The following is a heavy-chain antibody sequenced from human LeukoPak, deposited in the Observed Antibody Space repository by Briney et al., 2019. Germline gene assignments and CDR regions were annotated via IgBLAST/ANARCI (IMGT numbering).Heavy chain of an antibody. V-gene: IGHV4-59*02. CDR1: GVSVSSYY. Sequence: SETLSLTCTVSGVSVSSYYWSWIRQPPGKGPEWIGYIYYSGSNNYNPSLKSRVTISVDTSKNQFSLKLSSVTAADTAVYYCARVGYCSGGSCYSGSYYYGMDVWGQGTTVTVSS. J-gene: IGHJ6*02. D-gene: IGHD2-15*01. CDR2: IYYSGSN. CDR3: ARVGYCSGGSCYSGSYYYGMDV.